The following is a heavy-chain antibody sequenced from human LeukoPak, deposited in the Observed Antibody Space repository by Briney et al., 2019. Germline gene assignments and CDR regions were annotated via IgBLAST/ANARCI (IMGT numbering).Heavy chain of an antibody. CDR2: IYTSGST. CDR1: GGSISSYY. D-gene: IGHD3-22*01. J-gene: IGHJ4*02. CDR3: ARTPSDSSGYYFNFDY. V-gene: IGHV4-4*07. Sequence: PSETLSLTCTVSGGSISSYYWSWIRQPAGKGLEWIGRIYTSGSTNYNPSLKSRVTISVDKSKNQFSLKLSSVTAADTAVYHCARTPSDSSGYYFNFDYWGQGTLVTVSS.